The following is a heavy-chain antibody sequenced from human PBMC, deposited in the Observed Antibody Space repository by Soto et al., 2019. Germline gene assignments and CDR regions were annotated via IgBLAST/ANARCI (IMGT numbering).Heavy chain of an antibody. J-gene: IGHJ4*02. CDR1: GVPLSSYC. CDR3: AKTIVYYYDGLGY. Sequence: GGPMRLTCGASGVPLSSYCMHWVRHDPGKGLEWVAVISYDGSNKYYADSVKGRFTISRDNSKNTLYLQMNSLRAEDTAVYYCAKTIVYYYDGLGYWGQGTLVTGSS. V-gene: IGHV3-30*18. D-gene: IGHD3-22*01. CDR2: ISYDGSNK.